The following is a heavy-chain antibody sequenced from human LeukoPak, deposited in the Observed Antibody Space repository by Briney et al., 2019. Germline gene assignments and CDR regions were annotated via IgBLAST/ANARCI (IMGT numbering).Heavy chain of an antibody. D-gene: IGHD6-13*01. J-gene: IGHJ5*02. V-gene: IGHV3-74*01. CDR3: ARDGQQQLVLNWFDP. CDR1: GFTFSSYW. Sequence: GGSLRLSCAASGFTFSSYWMHWVRQAPGKGLVWVSRINSDGCSTSYADSVKGRFTISRDNAKNTLYLQMNSLRAEDTAVYYCARDGQQQLVLNWFDPWGQGTLVTVSS. CDR2: INSDGCST.